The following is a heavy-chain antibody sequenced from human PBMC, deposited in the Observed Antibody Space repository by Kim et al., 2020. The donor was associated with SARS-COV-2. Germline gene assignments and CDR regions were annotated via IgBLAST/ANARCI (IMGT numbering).Heavy chain of an antibody. CDR2: IYYSGST. Sequence: SETLSLTCTVSGGSISSSSYYWGWIRQPLGKGLEWIGSIYYSGSTYYNPSLKSRVTISVDTSKNQFSLKLSSVTAADTAVYYCARPHILTGYYNVFDYWGQGTLVTVSS. V-gene: IGHV4-39*07. CDR3: ARPHILTGYYNVFDY. CDR1: GGSISSSSYY. D-gene: IGHD3-9*01. J-gene: IGHJ4*02.